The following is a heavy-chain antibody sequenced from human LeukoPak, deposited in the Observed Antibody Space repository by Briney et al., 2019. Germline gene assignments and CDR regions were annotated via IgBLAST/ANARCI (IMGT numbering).Heavy chain of an antibody. CDR1: GFTFSRYW. CDR2: IYSDGGST. Sequence: PGGSLRLSCADSGFTFSRYWMPWGRQGPGEGLGWGSRIYSDGGSTSYDDSVNVHFTISRDNAKNTLYLQMNSLRAEDTAVDDCARTPTDYDILTGYYARYYFDDWGQGTLVTVSS. D-gene: IGHD3-9*01. J-gene: IGHJ4*02. V-gene: IGHV3-74*01. CDR3: ARTPTDYDILTGYYARYYFDD.